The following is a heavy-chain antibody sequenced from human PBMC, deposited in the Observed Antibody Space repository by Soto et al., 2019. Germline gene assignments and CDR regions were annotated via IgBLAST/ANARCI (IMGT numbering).Heavy chain of an antibody. Sequence: VGSLRLSCAASGFTFSSYEMNWVRQAPGKGLEWVSYISSSGSTIYYADSVKGRFTISRDNAKNSLYLQMNSLRAEDTAVYYCARVNPGGYEGYGMDVWGQGTTVTVSS. J-gene: IGHJ6*02. CDR3: ARVNPGGYEGYGMDV. V-gene: IGHV3-48*03. CDR2: ISSSGSTI. D-gene: IGHD5-12*01. CDR1: GFTFSSYE.